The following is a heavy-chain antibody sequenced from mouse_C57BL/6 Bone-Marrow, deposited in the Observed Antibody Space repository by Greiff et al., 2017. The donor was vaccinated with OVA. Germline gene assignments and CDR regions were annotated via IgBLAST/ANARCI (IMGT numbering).Heavy chain of an antibody. CDR3: ARLLQFFDY. J-gene: IGHJ2*01. Sequence: QVQLQQPGAELVKPGASVTLSCKASGYTFTSYWMHWMKQRPGQGLEWIGMIHPNSGSTNYNAKFKSKATLTVDKSSSTAYMQLSSLTSEDSAVDYCARLLQFFDYWGQGTTLTVSS. CDR2: IHPNSGST. V-gene: IGHV1-64*01. CDR1: GYTFTSYW. D-gene: IGHD2-12*01.